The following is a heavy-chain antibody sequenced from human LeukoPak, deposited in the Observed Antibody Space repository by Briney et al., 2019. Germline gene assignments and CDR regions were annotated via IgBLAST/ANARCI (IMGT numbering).Heavy chain of an antibody. J-gene: IGHJ4*02. CDR3: ARAGNIVVGVADTYFDY. CDR1: DDSITMYY. V-gene: IGHV4-34*01. D-gene: IGHD2-15*01. CDR2: INHSGST. Sequence: SETLSLTCSVSDDSITMYYCTWIRQPPGKGLEWMGEINHSGSTNYNPSLKRRVTISVDTSKYQFSLKLSSVTAADTAVYYCARAGNIVVGVADTYFDYWGQGTLVTVSS.